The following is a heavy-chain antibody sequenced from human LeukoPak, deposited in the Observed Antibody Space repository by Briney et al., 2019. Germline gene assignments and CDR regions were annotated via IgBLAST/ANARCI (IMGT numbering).Heavy chain of an antibody. CDR1: GFTFSSYA. J-gene: IGHJ4*02. Sequence: GGSLRLSCAASGFTFSSYAMHWVRQAPGKGLEWVAVISYDGSNKYYADSVKGRFTISRDNSKNTLYLQMNSLRAEDTAVYYCARALKMGRWHYFDYWGQGTLVTVSS. D-gene: IGHD5-24*01. CDR3: ARALKMGRWHYFDY. V-gene: IGHV3-30*04. CDR2: ISYDGSNK.